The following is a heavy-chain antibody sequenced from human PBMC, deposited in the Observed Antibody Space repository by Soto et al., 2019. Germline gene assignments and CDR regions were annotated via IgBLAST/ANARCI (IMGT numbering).Heavy chain of an antibody. CDR1: GFTFSSYG. CDR2: VWYDGGNK. Sequence: QVQLVESGGGVVQPGRSLRLSCAASGFTFSSYGMHWVRQAPGKGLEWVARVWYDGGNKYYADSVKGRFTISRDNSKNTLYLQMNSLRDDDTAVYYCVRAAGYSGNDYVYYYGMDVWGQGTTVTVSS. J-gene: IGHJ6*02. V-gene: IGHV3-33*01. D-gene: IGHD5-12*01. CDR3: VRAAGYSGNDYVYYYGMDV.